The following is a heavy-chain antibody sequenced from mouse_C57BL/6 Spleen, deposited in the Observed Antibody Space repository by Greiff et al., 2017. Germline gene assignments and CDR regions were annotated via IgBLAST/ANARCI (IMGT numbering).Heavy chain of an antibody. Sequence: DVHLVESGGGLVQPGGSLKLSCAASGFTFSDYYMYWVRQTPEKRLEWVAYISNGGGSTYYPDTVKGRFTISRDNAKNTLYLQMSRLKSEDTAMYYCARVDGYYWYFDVWGTGTTVTVSS. CDR1: GFTFSDYY. CDR3: ARVDGYYWYFDV. V-gene: IGHV5-12*01. D-gene: IGHD2-3*01. J-gene: IGHJ1*03. CDR2: ISNGGGST.